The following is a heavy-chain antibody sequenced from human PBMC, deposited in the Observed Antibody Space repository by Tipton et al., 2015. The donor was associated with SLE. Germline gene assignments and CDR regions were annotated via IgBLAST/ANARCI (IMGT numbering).Heavy chain of an antibody. Sequence: TLSLTCSVSGGAVIHNYWSWIRQPPGKGLEWIGYIHSSGTTKYNSSLRSRVTISVDTSKNQISLRLSSVTAADSAVYYCARADGSYFYYFMDVWGKGTTVTVSS. J-gene: IGHJ6*03. CDR3: ARADGSYFYYFMDV. D-gene: IGHD3-10*01. CDR1: GGAVIHNY. CDR2: IHSSGTT. V-gene: IGHV4-59*02.